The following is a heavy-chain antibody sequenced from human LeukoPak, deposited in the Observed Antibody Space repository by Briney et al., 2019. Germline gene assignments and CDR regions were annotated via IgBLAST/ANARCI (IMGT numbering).Heavy chain of an antibody. CDR2: IWYDGGNK. CDR1: GFTFSSYG. J-gene: IGHJ6*02. Sequence: GGSLRLSCAASGFTFSSYGMHWVRQAPGKGLEWVAVIWYDGGNKYYADSVKGRFTISRDNSKNTLYLQMNSLRAEDTAVYYCARDLSPITTCMDVWGQGTTVTVSS. V-gene: IGHV3-33*01. CDR3: ARDLSPITTCMDV. D-gene: IGHD3-22*01.